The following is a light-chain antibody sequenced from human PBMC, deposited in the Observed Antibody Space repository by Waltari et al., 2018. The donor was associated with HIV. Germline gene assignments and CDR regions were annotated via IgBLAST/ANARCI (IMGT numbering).Light chain of an antibody. CDR1: SLDIGIYDF. CDR3: TSHTLTRILL. V-gene: IGLV2-14*01. Sequence: QSALTQPSSMSGSPGQSITISCTGSSLDIGIYDFVSWYKHLPDTAPQLIIYGVDRRPPGITSRFSASKSGDVASLTISGLRAEDEADYYCTSHTLTRILLFGGGTRLTVL. J-gene: IGLJ3*02. CDR2: GVD.